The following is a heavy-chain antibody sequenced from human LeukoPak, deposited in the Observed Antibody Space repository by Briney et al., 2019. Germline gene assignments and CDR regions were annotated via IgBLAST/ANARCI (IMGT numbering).Heavy chain of an antibody. J-gene: IGHJ4*02. V-gene: IGHV3-23*01. CDR2: ISVSGGST. Sequence: GGSLRLSCAASGFTFSSYAMSWVRQAPGKGLEWVSAISVSGGSTFYADSVKGRFTISRDNSRDTLYLQMNSLRAEDTAVYYCAKTLLYDSSGQAFDYWGQGTLVTV. CDR3: AKTLLYDSSGQAFDY. CDR1: GFTFSSYA. D-gene: IGHD3-22*01.